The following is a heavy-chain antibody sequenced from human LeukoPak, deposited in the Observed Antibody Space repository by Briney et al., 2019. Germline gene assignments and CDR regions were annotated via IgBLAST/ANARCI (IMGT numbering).Heavy chain of an antibody. CDR1: GFTFSGYS. Sequence: GGSLRLSCAASGFTFSGYSMHWVRQAPGKGLEWVAVTSSDGSNKYYADSVKGRFTISRDNSENTLFLQMNSLRAEDTAVYYCARGRAAGGTWSDYWGQGTLVTVSS. J-gene: IGHJ4*02. CDR3: ARGRAAGGTWSDY. D-gene: IGHD6-13*01. CDR2: TSSDGSNK. V-gene: IGHV3-30-3*01.